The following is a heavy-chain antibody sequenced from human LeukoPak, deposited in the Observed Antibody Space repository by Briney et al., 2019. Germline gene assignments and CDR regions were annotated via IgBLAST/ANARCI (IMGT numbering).Heavy chain of an antibody. CDR3: ARRQDELLWYGIDV. D-gene: IGHD2-15*01. V-gene: IGHV3-11*01. Sequence: PGGSLRLSCAASGFTLSDYYMSWIRQAPGQGLEFLAYISSGADTIYYADYVKGRFAISRDDAKNSLYLQMNTLRADDTAMYYCARRQDELLWYGIDVWGQGTTVTVS. CDR2: ISSGADTI. CDR1: GFTLSDYY. J-gene: IGHJ6*02.